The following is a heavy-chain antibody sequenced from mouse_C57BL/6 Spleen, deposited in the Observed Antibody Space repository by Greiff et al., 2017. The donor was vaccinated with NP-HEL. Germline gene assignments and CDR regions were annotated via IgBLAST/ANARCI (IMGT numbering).Heavy chain of an antibody. D-gene: IGHD1-1*01. Sequence: EVHLVESGGGLVKPGGSLKLSCAASGFTFSDYGMHWVRQAPEKGLEWVAYISSGSSTIYYADTVKGRFTISRDNAKNTLFLQMTSLRSEDTAMYYCARSSNGSSYDFDYWGQGTTLTVSS. CDR3: ARSSNGSSYDFDY. CDR1: GFTFSDYG. J-gene: IGHJ2*01. CDR2: ISSGSSTI. V-gene: IGHV5-17*01.